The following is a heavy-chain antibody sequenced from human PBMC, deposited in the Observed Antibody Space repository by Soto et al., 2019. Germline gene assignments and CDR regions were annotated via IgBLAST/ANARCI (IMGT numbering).Heavy chain of an antibody. CDR3: ARDSEGYSNGNYYGMEV. CDR2: IIPIFGTA. J-gene: IGHJ6*01. V-gene: IGHV1-69*06. Sequence: SVKVSCKASGCTFSSYAISWVRQAPGQGLEWMGGIIPIFGTANYAQKFQGRVTITADKSTSTAYMELSSLRSEDTAVYYCARDSEGYSNGNYYGMEVWGQGTTVSVSS. D-gene: IGHD5-18*01. CDR1: GCTFSSYA.